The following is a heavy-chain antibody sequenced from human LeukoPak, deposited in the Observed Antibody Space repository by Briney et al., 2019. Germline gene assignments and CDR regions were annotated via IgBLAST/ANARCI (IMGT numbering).Heavy chain of an antibody. CDR1: GFTFSSYW. V-gene: IGHV3-7*01. CDR2: IKQDGTEK. D-gene: IGHD6-19*01. Sequence: GGSLRLSCAASGFTFSSYWMSWVRQAPGKGLEWVANIKQDGTEKYYVDSVRGRFNISRDNAKNSLYLQMNSLRAEDTAMYYCASPSGYSSGWNPFDHWGQGTLVTVSS. CDR3: ASPSGYSSGWNPFDH. J-gene: IGHJ4*02.